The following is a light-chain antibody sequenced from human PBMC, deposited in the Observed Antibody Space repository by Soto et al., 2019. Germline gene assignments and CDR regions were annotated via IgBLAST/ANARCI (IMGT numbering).Light chain of an antibody. Sequence: QSVLTQLPSASGTPGQRVTISCSGSSSNIGSKTVNWYQQLPGTVPKLLIYNSYQRPSGVPDRFSGSKSGTSASLAISGLQSEDEADYYCAAWDASLNGYVFGAGTKVTVL. CDR1: SSNIGSKT. V-gene: IGLV1-44*01. J-gene: IGLJ1*01. CDR2: NSY. CDR3: AAWDASLNGYV.